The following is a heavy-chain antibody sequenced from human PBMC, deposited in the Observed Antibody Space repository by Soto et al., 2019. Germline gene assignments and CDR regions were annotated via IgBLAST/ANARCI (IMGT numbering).Heavy chain of an antibody. CDR2: INPSGGST. CDR1: GYTFTKFH. J-gene: IGHJ4*02. CDR3: ARVSYSRGWKYFDY. Sequence: GASVKVSCKASGYTFTKFHMHWVRQAPGQGLEWMGIINPSGGSTSYAQKFQGRVTMTRDASTSTVYMELSSLRSEDTAVYYCARVSYSRGWKYFDYWGQGTLVTVSS. V-gene: IGHV1-46*01. D-gene: IGHD6-19*01.